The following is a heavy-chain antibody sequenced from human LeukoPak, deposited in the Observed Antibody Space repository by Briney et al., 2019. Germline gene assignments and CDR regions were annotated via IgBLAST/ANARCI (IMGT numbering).Heavy chain of an antibody. CDR3: VTSRGYFNTWGAFDI. V-gene: IGHV1-2*02. D-gene: IGHD2-15*01. CDR1: GFTFTSFY. J-gene: IGHJ3*02. CDR2: INLSSGGR. Sequence: ASVKVSCKASGFTFTSFYIHWVRQAPAQGLDWMAGINLSSGGRNYAQKFRGRVTMTRDSSISTAYMELTSLRSDDTAIYYCVTSRGYFNTWGAFDIWGQGTMVTVSS.